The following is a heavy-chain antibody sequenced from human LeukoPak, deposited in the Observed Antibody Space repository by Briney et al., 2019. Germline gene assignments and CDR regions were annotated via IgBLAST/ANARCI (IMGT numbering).Heavy chain of an antibody. D-gene: IGHD6-13*01. CDR3: ATESSSRGFHI. V-gene: IGHV4-34*01. CDR2: INHSGST. J-gene: IGHJ3*02. Sequence: PSETLSLTCAVYGGSFSGYYWSWIRQPPGRGLEWIGEINHSGSTNYNPSLKSRVTISVDTSKNQFSLNLGSVTAADTAVYYCATESSSRGFHIWGQGTMVTVSS. CDR1: GGSFSGYY.